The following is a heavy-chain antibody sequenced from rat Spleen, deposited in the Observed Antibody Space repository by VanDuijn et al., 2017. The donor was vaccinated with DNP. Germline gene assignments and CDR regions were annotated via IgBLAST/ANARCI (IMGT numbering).Heavy chain of an antibody. J-gene: IGHJ1*01. Sequence: EVQLVESGGGLMQPGRSMKLSCAASGFTFSNYNMAWVRQAPTKGLEWVASISTGGGYTYYRDSVKGRFTISRDNAKSTLYLQMDSLRSEDTATYYGARDLHTMGITTDWYFDFWGPGTMVTVSS. V-gene: IGHV5-25*01. CDR2: ISTGGGYT. D-gene: IGHD1-9*01. CDR1: GFTFSNYN. CDR3: ARDLHTMGITTDWYFDF.